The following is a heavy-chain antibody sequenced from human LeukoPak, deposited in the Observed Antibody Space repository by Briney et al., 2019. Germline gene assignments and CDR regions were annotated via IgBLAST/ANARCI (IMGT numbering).Heavy chain of an antibody. J-gene: IGHJ4*02. CDR2: IYHSGGT. D-gene: IGHD3-10*01. CDR1: GYSISSGHY. V-gene: IGHV4-38-2*02. Sequence: SQTLSLTCTVSGYSISSGHYWGWIRQPPGKGLEWIGSIYHSGGTYYTPSLKSRLTISVDTSKNQFSLKMESVTAADTAVYYCAGFTPAVDYCSQGTLVTVSS. CDR3: AGFTPAVDY.